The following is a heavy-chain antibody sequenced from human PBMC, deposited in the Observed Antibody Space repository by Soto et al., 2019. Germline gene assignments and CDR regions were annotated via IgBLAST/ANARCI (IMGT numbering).Heavy chain of an antibody. CDR2: IFHSGNT. V-gene: IGHV4-4*02. J-gene: IGHJ6*02. CDR3: ARRTWGMDV. D-gene: IGHD2-8*01. CDR1: SGSIDTTNW. Sequence: SETLSLTCAVSSGSIDTTNWWSWVRQPPGKGLEWIGEIFHSGNTYYNPSLASRVTISVDTSKNQFSLNLRSVTAADTAVYYCARRTWGMDVWGQGTTVTVSS.